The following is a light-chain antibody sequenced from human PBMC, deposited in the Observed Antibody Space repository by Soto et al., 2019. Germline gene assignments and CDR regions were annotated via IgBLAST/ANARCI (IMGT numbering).Light chain of an antibody. Sequence: DIVMTQSPDSLAVSLGERATINCKSSQSVSYSSNSKNYLAWYQRKPGQPPKLLIYWASTRESGVPDRFSGSGSGTDFTLTISSLQAEDVAVYYCQQYYSITLTFGGGTKVEIK. V-gene: IGKV4-1*01. CDR2: WAS. CDR3: QQYYSITLT. J-gene: IGKJ4*01. CDR1: QSVSYSSNSKNY.